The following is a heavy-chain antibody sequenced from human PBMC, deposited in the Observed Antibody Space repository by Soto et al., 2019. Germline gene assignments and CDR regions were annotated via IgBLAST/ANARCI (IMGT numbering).Heavy chain of an antibody. D-gene: IGHD3-10*01. J-gene: IGHJ6*02. CDR1: GFTFSSYS. V-gene: IGHV3-21*01. Sequence: GGSLRLSCAASGFTFSSYSMNWVRQAPGKGLEWVSSSSSSSSYIYYADSVKGRFTISRDNAKNSLYLQMNSLRAEDTAVYYCARDWRFMVRGVSGLMDVWGQGTTVTVSS. CDR3: ARDWRFMVRGVSGLMDV. CDR2: SSSSSSYI.